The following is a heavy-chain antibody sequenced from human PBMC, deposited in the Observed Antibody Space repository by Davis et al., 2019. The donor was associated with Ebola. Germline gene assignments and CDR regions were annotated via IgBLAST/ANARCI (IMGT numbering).Heavy chain of an antibody. D-gene: IGHD3-3*01. Sequence: MPSETLSLTCTVSGGSISSYYWSWIRQPPGKGLEWIGYIYYSGSTNYNPSLKSRVTISVDRSKNQFSLKLSSVTAADTAVYYCARIPTYDCWSGYYYYFDYWSQGTLVTVSS. CDR1: GGSISSYY. J-gene: IGHJ4*02. V-gene: IGHV4-59*01. CDR2: IYYSGST. CDR3: ARIPTYDCWSGYYYYFDY.